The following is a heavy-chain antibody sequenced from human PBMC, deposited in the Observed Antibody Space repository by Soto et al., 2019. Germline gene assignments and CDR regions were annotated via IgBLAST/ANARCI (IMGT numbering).Heavy chain of an antibody. CDR2: IYWNDEK. CDR1: GFSLSTSGVG. CDR3: AHGAPIITIFRVVIIAAFDI. V-gene: IGHV2-5*01. J-gene: IGHJ3*02. Sequence: SGPTLVNPTQTLTLTCTFSGFSLSTSGVGVGWIRQPPGKALEWLALIYWNDEKRYSPSLKSRLPITKDTSKNQVVLTMTNLDPVDTATYYRAHGAPIITIFRVVIIAAFDIWGQGTMVTVSS. D-gene: IGHD3-3*01.